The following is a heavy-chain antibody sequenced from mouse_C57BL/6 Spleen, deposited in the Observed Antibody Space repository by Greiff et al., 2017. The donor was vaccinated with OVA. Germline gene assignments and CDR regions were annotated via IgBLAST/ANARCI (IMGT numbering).Heavy chain of an antibody. D-gene: IGHD1-1*01. J-gene: IGHJ3*01. CDR1: GFSLSTSGMG. CDR3: ARRGGYGSSPWFAY. V-gene: IGHV8-12*01. Sequence: QVTLKESGPGILQSSQTLSLTCSFSGFSLSTSGMGVSWIRQPSGQGLEWLAHTYWDDDKRYNPSMKSRPTISKDTSRNQVFLKITSVDTADTATYYGARRGGYGSSPWFAYWGQGTLVTVSA. CDR2: TYWDDDK.